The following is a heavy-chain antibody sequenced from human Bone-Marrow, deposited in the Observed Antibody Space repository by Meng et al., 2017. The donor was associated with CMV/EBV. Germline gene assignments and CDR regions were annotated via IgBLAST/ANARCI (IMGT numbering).Heavy chain of an antibody. CDR1: GGSISSSSYY. CDR2: IYYSGST. CDR3: ARARAAFDI. Sequence: GSLRLSCTVSGGSISSSSYYWGWIRQPPGKGLEWIGSIYYSGSTYYNPSLKSRVTISVDTSKNQFSLKLSSVTAADTAVYYCARARAAFDIWGQGTMVT. J-gene: IGHJ3*02. V-gene: IGHV4-39*07.